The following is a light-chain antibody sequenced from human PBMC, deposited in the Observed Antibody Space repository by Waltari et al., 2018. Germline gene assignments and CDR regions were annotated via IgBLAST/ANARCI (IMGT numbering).Light chain of an antibody. CDR2: VNSDGSH. J-gene: IGLJ3*02. Sequence: QLVLTQSPSASASLGASVKLTRTLSSGHSSNIIAWLQQKPGKGPRYLMKVNSDGSHSKGDEIPDRFSGSSSGAERYLTISTVQSEDEADYYCQTGGHGTWVFGGGTKLTVL. CDR1: SGHSSNI. V-gene: IGLV4-69*01. CDR3: QTGGHGTWV.